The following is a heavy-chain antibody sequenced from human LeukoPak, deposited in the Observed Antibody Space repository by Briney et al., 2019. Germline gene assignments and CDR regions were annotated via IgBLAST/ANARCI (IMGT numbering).Heavy chain of an antibody. V-gene: IGHV1-2*02. CDR3: AAQGSSEYQLPIFDY. CDR1: GYTFTGYY. J-gene: IGHJ4*02. D-gene: IGHD2-2*01. CDR2: INPNSGGT. Sequence: ASVKVSCKASGYTFTGYYMHWVRQAPGQGLEWMGWINPNSGGTNYAQKFQGRVTMTRDTSISTAYMELSRLRSDDTAVYYCAAQGSSEYQLPIFDYWGQGTLVTVSS.